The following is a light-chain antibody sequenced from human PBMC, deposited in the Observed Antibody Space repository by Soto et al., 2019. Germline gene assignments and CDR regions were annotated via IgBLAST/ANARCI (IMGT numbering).Light chain of an antibody. CDR2: GAS. Sequence: EVVLTRCSGTLSLSPGERATLSCRASQSVSNNYLAWYQQKPGQAPRLLIYGASNRATGIPDRFSGSGSGTDFTLTISRLEPEDFAVYYCQQYGSSGTFGQGTKVDIK. V-gene: IGKV3-20*01. CDR1: QSVSNNY. CDR3: QQYGSSGT. J-gene: IGKJ1*01.